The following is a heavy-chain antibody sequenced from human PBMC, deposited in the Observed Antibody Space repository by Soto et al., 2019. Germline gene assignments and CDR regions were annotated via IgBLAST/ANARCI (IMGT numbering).Heavy chain of an antibody. D-gene: IGHD1-26*01. CDR1: GGCIRSYH. CDR3: ARVPGRGGMDV. Sequence: SETLSLTCTVSGGCIRSYHWSWIRQSPGMKLEWIGYIYYSGTTKYSPYLQSRATLSVDTSKNQFSLKLRSLTAADTAVYYCARVPGRGGMDVWGQGTTVTVSS. CDR2: IYYSGTT. J-gene: IGHJ6*02. V-gene: IGHV4-59*01.